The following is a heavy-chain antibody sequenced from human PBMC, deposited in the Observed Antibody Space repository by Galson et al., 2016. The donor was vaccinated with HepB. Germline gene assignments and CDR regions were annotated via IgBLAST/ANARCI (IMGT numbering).Heavy chain of an antibody. Sequence: SLRLSCAASGFTFSHYSMHWVRQAPGKGLEWVAVMSYGESYKYYAASVKGRFTVSRDISKNTLFLQMTSLRADDTAIYYCAKDESTGYFDHWGQGTPVTVSS. J-gene: IGHJ4*02. D-gene: IGHD2-2*01. CDR1: GFTFSHYS. CDR2: MSYGESYK. V-gene: IGHV3-33*06. CDR3: AKDESTGYFDH.